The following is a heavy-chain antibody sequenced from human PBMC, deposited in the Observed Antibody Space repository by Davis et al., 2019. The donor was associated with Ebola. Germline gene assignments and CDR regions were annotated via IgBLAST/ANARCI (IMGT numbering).Heavy chain of an antibody. Sequence: SETLSLTCAVSGGSFSGYYWSWLRQPPGKGLEWIGEINHSGSTNYNPSLKSLVTISVDKSNNQFSLKLSSVTAADTAVYYCARGGYSGYNFWNYWGQGILVTVSS. V-gene: IGHV4-34*01. D-gene: IGHD5-12*01. J-gene: IGHJ4*02. CDR2: INHSGST. CDR1: GGSFSGYY. CDR3: ARGGYSGYNFWNY.